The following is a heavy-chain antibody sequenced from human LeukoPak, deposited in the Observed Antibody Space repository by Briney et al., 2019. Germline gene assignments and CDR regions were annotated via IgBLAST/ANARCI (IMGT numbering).Heavy chain of an antibody. Sequence: PSETLSLTCTVSGGSITSYHWSWIRQPAGKGLEWIGRFYTSGSTNYNPFLKSRVTMSVDKSKNQFSLKLSSVTAADTAVYYCARDVPTLIEYYFDYWGQGTLVTVSS. CDR3: ARDVPTLIEYYFDY. D-gene: IGHD2-2*01. CDR1: GGSITSYH. CDR2: FYTSGST. J-gene: IGHJ4*02. V-gene: IGHV4-4*07.